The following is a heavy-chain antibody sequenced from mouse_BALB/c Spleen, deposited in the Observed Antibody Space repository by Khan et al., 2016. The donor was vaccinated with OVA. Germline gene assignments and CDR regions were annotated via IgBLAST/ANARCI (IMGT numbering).Heavy chain of an antibody. CDR2: ISSGDTT. V-gene: IGHV5-6-5*01. Sequence: EVELVESGGGLVKPGGSLKLSCAASGFTFSNYGVSLVRHTPEKRLEWVASISSGDTTYYPDSVKGRFTISRDNARNILYLQMSSLRSEDTAMYYCARDYWFAYWGQGTLVTVSA. CDR1: GFTFSNYG. CDR3: ARDYWFAY. J-gene: IGHJ3*01.